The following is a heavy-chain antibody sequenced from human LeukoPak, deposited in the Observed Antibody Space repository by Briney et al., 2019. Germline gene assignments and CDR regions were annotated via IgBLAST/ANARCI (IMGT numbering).Heavy chain of an antibody. Sequence: PGGSLRLSCVASGFTFSSYAMSWVRQAPGKGLGWVSAITGSGGSTYHADSVKGRFTISRDNSKNTLHLQMNSLRAEDTAVYYCAKGSSSSRPYYFDYWGQGTLVTVSS. CDR2: ITGSGGST. D-gene: IGHD6-6*01. J-gene: IGHJ4*02. CDR1: GFTFSSYA. V-gene: IGHV3-23*01. CDR3: AKGSSSSRPYYFDY.